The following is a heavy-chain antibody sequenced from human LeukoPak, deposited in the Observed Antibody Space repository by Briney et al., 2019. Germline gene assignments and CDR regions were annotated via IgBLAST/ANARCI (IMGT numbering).Heavy chain of an antibody. J-gene: IGHJ4*02. Sequence: GGSLRLSSAASGFTFSSYAMSWVRQAPGKGLEWVSAFSGSGGGTYYADSVKGRFTISRDNSKNTLYLQMNSLRAEDTALYFCAKSGYNRFDYWGQGTLVTVSS. CDR2: FSGSGGGT. CDR1: GFTFSSYA. V-gene: IGHV3-23*01. D-gene: IGHD5-24*01. CDR3: AKSGYNRFDY.